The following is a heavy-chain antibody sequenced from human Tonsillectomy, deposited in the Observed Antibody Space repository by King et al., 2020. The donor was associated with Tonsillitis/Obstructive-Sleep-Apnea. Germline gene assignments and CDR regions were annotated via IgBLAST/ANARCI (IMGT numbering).Heavy chain of an antibody. D-gene: IGHD3-22*01. CDR3: ARVAYYYDSSGPLDY. V-gene: IGHV1-2*02. CDR2: VNPKSGGT. CDR1: GYTFTGYY. J-gene: IGHJ4*02. Sequence: VQLVESGAEVKKPGASVKVSCKASGYTFTGYYMHWVRQAPGQGLEWMGWVNPKSGGTNYAQQFQGRVTMTRDKSLSTAYMELSSLRSDDTAVYYCARVAYYYDSSGPLDYWGQGTLVTVSS.